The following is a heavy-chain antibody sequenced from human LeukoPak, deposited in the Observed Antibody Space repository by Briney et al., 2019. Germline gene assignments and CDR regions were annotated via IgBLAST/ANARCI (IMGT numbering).Heavy chain of an antibody. D-gene: IGHD3-22*01. CDR3: AKDNLGDFYDSSGYPDY. J-gene: IGHJ4*02. CDR2: ISWNSGSI. CDR1: GFTFDDYA. V-gene: IGHV3-9*01. Sequence: GRSLRLSCAASGFTFDDYAMLWVRQAPGKGLEWVSGISWNSGSIGYADSVKGRFTISRDNAKNSLYFQMNSLRAEDTALYYCAKDNLGDFYDSSGYPDYWGQGILVTVSS.